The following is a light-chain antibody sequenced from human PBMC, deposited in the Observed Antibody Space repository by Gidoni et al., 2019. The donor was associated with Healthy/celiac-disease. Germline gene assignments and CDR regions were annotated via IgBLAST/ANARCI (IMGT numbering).Light chain of an antibody. J-gene: IGKJ4*01. CDR1: QSISSY. CDR3: QQSYNTLT. V-gene: IGKV1-39*01. Sequence: DLQMTQSPSSLSASVGDRVTITCRASQSISSYLHWYQQNPGQAPKLLIYAASSLQSGVPSRCSGSGSGTDFTLTSSSLQPEDVATYYRQQSYNTLTFGGGTKVEIK. CDR2: AAS.